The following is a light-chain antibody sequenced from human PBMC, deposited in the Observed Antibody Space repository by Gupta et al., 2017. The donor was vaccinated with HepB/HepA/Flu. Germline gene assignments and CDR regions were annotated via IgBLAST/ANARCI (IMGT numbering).Light chain of an antibody. CDR1: QGIKSG. J-gene: IGKJ1*01. Sequence: IQFTQSPSSLSASVGDRVTITCRASQGIKSGVAWYQQKPGKPPKLLMYDGTSVESGVPTRCRGSGSGTXFSLTIXSLQPEDVATYYCQQFKDDVCTFGXGTNVDFK. CDR2: DGT. CDR3: QQFKDDVCT. V-gene: IGKV1-13*02.